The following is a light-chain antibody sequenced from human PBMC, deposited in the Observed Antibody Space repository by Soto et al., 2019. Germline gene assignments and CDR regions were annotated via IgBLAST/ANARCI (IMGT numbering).Light chain of an antibody. Sequence: EIVLTQSPGTLSLSPGEWATLSCRASQSVSSGDLAWYQQKPGQAPRLLIYGAYSRATGIPDRFSGSGSGTDFTLTISRLEPEDFAVYYCQQYGTSPPYIFGQGTKLEIK. CDR1: QSVSSGD. J-gene: IGKJ2*01. CDR2: GAY. V-gene: IGKV3-20*01. CDR3: QQYGTSPPYI.